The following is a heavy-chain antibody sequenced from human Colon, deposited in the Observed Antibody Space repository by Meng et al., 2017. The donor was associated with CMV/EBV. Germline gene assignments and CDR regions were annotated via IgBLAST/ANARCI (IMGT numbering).Heavy chain of an antibody. CDR1: GFTFSDYY. J-gene: IGHJ4*02. D-gene: IGHD6-6*01. CDR3: AREAVAARPVIRNFDY. Sequence: GGPLRLSCAASGFTFSDYYMSWIRQAPGKGLEWVSYISSSGSTIYYADSVKGRFTISRDNAKNSLYLQMNSLRAEDTAVYYCAREAVAARPVIRNFDYWGQGTLVTVSS. CDR2: ISSSGSTI. V-gene: IGHV3-11*01.